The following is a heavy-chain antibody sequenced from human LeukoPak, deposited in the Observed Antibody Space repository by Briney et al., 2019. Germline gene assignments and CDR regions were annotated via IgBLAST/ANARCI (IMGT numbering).Heavy chain of an antibody. J-gene: IGHJ4*02. CDR1: GGSISSYY. Sequence: SETLSLTCTVSGGSISSYYWSWIRQPPGKWMEWIGYIYYSGKTNYNPSLKSRVTISVDTSKNQFCLQLNSVTAADTAVYYCARYAYGSGPFDYWGQGTLITVSS. CDR2: IYYSGKT. D-gene: IGHD6-19*01. CDR3: ARYAYGSGPFDY. V-gene: IGHV4-59*01.